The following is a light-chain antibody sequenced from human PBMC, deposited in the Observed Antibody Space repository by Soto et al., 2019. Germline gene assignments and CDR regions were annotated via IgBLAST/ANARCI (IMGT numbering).Light chain of an antibody. J-gene: IGKJ5*01. CDR3: QQRSNWPPIT. V-gene: IGKV3-11*01. CDR2: DAS. CDR1: QSVSTY. Sequence: ETVLTQSPATLSLSPGEGATISCLASQSVSTYLAWYQQKPGQAPRLLIYDASNRATGIPARFSGSGSGTDFTLTISSLEPEDFAVYYCQQRSNWPPITFGQGTRLEIK.